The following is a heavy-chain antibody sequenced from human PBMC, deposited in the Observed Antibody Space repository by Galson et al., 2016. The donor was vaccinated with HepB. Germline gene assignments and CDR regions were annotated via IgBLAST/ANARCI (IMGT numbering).Heavy chain of an antibody. CDR3: TTDEGDSSRFYNFDY. V-gene: IGHV3-15*01. CDR2: IKSRSDGGTT. J-gene: IGHJ4*01. CDR1: EFSFSDAW. Sequence: LRLSCAASEFSFSDAWMSWFRRAPGKGLEWVGRIKSRSDGGTTDYAAPVKGRFTISRDDLKNTLYLQMSSLKTEDTAIYYCTTDEGDSSRFYNFDYWGHGTLVTVSS. D-gene: IGHD6-13*01.